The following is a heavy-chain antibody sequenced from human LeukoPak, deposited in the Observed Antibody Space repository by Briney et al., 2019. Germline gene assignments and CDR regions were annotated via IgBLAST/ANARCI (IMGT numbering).Heavy chain of an antibody. J-gene: IGHJ6*03. V-gene: IGHV4-59*01. D-gene: IGHD6-13*01. Sequence: KTSETLSLTCTVSGGSISSYYWSWIRQSPGKGLEWIGYIDHTGSTNYNPSLNSRVTISRDTSTNHFSLKLSSVTAADTAVYFCARGRVSSSSWQSVYYYYLYMDVWGKGSTVTVSS. CDR1: GGSISSYY. CDR3: ARGRVSSSSWQSVYYYYLYMDV. CDR2: IDHTGST.